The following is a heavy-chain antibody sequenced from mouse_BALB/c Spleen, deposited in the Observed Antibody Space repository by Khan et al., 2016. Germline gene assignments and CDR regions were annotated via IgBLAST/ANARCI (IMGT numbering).Heavy chain of an antibody. CDR1: GYSITSGYR. V-gene: IGHV3-1*02. CDR2: IHYSGNT. Sequence: EVQLQESGPDLVKPSQSLSLTCTVTGYSITSGYRWHWIRQFPGNKLEWMGYIHYSGNTDYNPSLKSRISITRETSNNQFFLQLNSVTTEDTATYYCASPHYYSYDYWGQGTTLTVSS. CDR3: ASPHYYSYDY. D-gene: IGHD1-2*01. J-gene: IGHJ2*01.